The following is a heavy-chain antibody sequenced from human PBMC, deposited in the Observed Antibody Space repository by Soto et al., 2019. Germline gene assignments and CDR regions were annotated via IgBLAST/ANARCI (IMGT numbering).Heavy chain of an antibody. CDR3: ARDVNSSSDAFDI. CDR2: IYYSGST. V-gene: IGHV4-30-4*01. J-gene: IGHJ3*02. D-gene: IGHD6-6*01. Sequence: SETLSLTCPVSGGSISSGDYYWSWIRQPPGKGLEWIGYIYYSGSTYYNPSLKSRVTISVDTSKNQFSLKLSSVTAADTAVYYCARDVNSSSDAFDIWGQGTMVTVSS. CDR1: GGSISSGDYY.